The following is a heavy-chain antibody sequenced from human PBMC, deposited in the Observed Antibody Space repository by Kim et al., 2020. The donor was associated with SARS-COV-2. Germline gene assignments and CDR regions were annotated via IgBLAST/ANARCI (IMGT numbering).Heavy chain of an antibody. J-gene: IGHJ6*02. Sequence: GGSLRLSCAASGFTFSSYWMSWVRQAPGKGLEWVANIKQDGSEKYYVDSVKGRFTISRDNAKNSLYLQMNSLRAEDTAVYYCARVVVPAAMSGEYYYYGMDVWGQGTTVTVSS. CDR1: GFTFSSYW. CDR2: IKQDGSEK. D-gene: IGHD2-2*01. V-gene: IGHV3-7*03. CDR3: ARVVVPAAMSGEYYYYGMDV.